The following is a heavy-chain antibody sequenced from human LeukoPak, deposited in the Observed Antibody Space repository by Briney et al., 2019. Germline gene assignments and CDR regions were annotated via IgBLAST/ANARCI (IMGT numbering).Heavy chain of an antibody. CDR3: ARDHTTMIVVVTTGNWFDP. V-gene: IGHV1-18*01. J-gene: IGHJ5*02. Sequence: ASVKVSCKASGYTFTSYGISWVRQAPGQGLEWMGWISAYNGYTNYAQKLQGRVTMTTDTSTSTAYMELRSLRSEDTAVYYCARDHTTMIVVVTTGNWFDPWGQGTLVTVSS. CDR1: GYTFTSYG. CDR2: ISAYNGYT. D-gene: IGHD3-22*01.